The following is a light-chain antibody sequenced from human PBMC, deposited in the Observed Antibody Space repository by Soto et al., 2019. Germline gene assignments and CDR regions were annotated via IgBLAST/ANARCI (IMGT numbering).Light chain of an antibody. Sequence: ENVLTQSPGTLSLSPGERATLSCRASESVTNSFFAWYQQKPGQAPRLLIYSISSRATGIPDRFSGSGSETDFALSISRLEPEDFGVYYCQQYSTLPHTFGQGTKLEVK. CDR3: QQYSTLPHT. CDR1: ESVTNSF. CDR2: SIS. J-gene: IGKJ2*01. V-gene: IGKV3-20*01.